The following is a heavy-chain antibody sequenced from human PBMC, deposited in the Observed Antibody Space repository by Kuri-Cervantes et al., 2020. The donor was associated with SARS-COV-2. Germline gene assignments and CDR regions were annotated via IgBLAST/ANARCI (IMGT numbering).Heavy chain of an antibody. CDR3: VRDGDHWNFDY. J-gene: IGHJ4*02. V-gene: IGHV3-33*01. CDR1: GFTFSSYG. Sequence: GESLKISCEASGFTFSSYGMHWVRQAPGKGLEWVAVIWYDRSNKYYADSVKGRFTLSRDNAKNMLFLQMNSLRAEDTSVYYCVRDGDHWNFDYWGQGTLVTVSS. D-gene: IGHD1-1*01. CDR2: IWYDRSNK.